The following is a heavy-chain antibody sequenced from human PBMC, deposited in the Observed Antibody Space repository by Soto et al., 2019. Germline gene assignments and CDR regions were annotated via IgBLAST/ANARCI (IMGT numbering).Heavy chain of an antibody. Sequence: EVQLLESGGGLVQPGGSLRLSCAASGFAFSSHAMNWVRQAPGKGLEWVSGISGSGAGTYYADSVKGRFTISRDNSKHTLDLQMNSLRAEDTAVYYWAKGRYSYDSSGHDYWGLGTLVTVSS. CDR1: GFAFSSHA. J-gene: IGHJ4*02. D-gene: IGHD3-22*01. CDR2: ISGSGAGT. V-gene: IGHV3-23*01. CDR3: AKGRYSYDSSGHDY.